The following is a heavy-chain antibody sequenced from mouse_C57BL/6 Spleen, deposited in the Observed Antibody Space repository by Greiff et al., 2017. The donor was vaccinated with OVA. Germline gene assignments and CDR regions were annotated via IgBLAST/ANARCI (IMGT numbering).Heavy chain of an antibody. V-gene: IGHV1-26*01. Sequence: EVQLQQSGPELVKPGASVKISCKASGYTFTDYYMNWVKQSHGKSLEWIGDINPNNGGTSYNQKFKGKATLTVDTSSSTAYMGLRSLTSEDSAVYYSAKGTDAMDDWGQGTSVTVSS. CDR2: INPNNGGT. CDR3: AKGTDAMDD. J-gene: IGHJ4*01. CDR1: GYTFTDYY. D-gene: IGHD3-3*01.